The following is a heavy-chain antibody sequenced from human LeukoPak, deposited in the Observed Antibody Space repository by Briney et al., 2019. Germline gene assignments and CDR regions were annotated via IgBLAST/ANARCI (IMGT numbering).Heavy chain of an antibody. J-gene: IGHJ4*02. Sequence: SETLSLTCSVSGDSVTSSYWNWIQQPPGKGLEWIGYVSSDGTTNFTPSLRSRLIMSVDTAKNDISLILTSVTGADTAIYYCARLDCFVEGCYNHWGRGTLVTVSS. CDR3: ARLDCFVEGCYNH. V-gene: IGHV4-59*08. CDR2: VSSDGTT. D-gene: IGHD2-15*01. CDR1: GDSVTSSY.